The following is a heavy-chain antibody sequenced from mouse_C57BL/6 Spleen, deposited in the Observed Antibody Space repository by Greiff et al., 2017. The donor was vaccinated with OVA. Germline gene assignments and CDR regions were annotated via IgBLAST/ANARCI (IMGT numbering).Heavy chain of an antibody. Sequence: QVQLQQPGAELVRPGSSVKLSCKASGYTFTSYWMDWVKQRPGQGLEWIGNIYPSDSETHYNQKFKDKATLTVDKSSSTAYMQLSSLTSEVSAVYYCARGNGNFFDYWGQGTTLTVSS. CDR1: GYTFTSYW. J-gene: IGHJ2*01. CDR3: ARGNGNFFDY. V-gene: IGHV1-61*01. CDR2: IYPSDSET. D-gene: IGHD2-1*01.